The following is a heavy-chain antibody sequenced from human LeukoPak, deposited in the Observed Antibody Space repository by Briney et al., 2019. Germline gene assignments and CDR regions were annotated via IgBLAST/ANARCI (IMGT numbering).Heavy chain of an antibody. J-gene: IGHJ4*02. CDR2: INPSGGST. D-gene: IGHD6-13*01. V-gene: IGHV1-46*01. CDR1: GHTFTSYY. Sequence: ASVKVSCKASGHTFTSYYMHWVRQAPGQGLEWMGIINPSGGSTSYAQKFQGRVTMTRDTSTSTVYMELSSLRSEDTAVYYCARDGGISSSWYGWHYWGQGTLVTVSS. CDR3: ARDGGISSSWYGWHY.